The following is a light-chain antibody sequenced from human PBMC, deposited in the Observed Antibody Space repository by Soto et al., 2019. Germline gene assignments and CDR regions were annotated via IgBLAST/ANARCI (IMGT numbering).Light chain of an antibody. V-gene: IGLV2-14*03. CDR1: SSDVGSYNY. CDR3: NSYPGRSTPYV. CDR2: DVS. J-gene: IGLJ1*01. Sequence: QSALTQPASVSGAPVRGSSISCTGTSSDVGSYNYVSWYQQHPGKAPKLMIYDVSNRPSGVSNRFSGSKSGNTASLTISGLQAEDEADYYCNSYPGRSTPYVFGTGTKVT.